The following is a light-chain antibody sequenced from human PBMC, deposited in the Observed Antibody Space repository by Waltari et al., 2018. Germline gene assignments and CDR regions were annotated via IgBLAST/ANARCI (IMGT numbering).Light chain of an antibody. V-gene: IGKV1-12*01. J-gene: IGKJ5*01. CDR1: QDISNW. CDR3: QQANGFLT. Sequence: DIQMTQSPSSVSASVGDRITITCRASQDISNWLAWYQQKPGKAPKLLIYDASVLEIGVPSRFSGSGSGTDFTLTISSLQPEDIATYYCQQANGFLTFGQGTRLDIK. CDR2: DAS.